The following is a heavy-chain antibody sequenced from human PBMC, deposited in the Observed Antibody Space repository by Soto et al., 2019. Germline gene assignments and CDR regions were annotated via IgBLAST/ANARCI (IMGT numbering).Heavy chain of an antibody. Sequence: SETLSLTCTVSGGSISSYYWSWIRQPPGKGKERIGYIYYCVSTHYIPSLKSRVTISVDTSKNQFSLKLSSVTAADTAVYYCARGRSYYDILTGYFDYWGQGTLVTVSS. CDR2: IYYCVST. D-gene: IGHD3-9*01. J-gene: IGHJ4*02. V-gene: IGHV4-59*01. CDR3: ARGRSYYDILTGYFDY. CDR1: GGSISSYY.